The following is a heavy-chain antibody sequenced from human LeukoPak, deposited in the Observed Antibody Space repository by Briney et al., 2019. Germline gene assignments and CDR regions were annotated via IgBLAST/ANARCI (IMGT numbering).Heavy chain of an antibody. Sequence: SETLSLTCTVSGGSISSSSYYWGWIRQPPGKGLEWIGEVTDGGYTNYKSSLKSRVSIPVDISKNQFSLRLPSVTAADTAMYFCARITARGGSDDAFDVWGQGTMIIVSS. J-gene: IGHJ3*01. CDR2: VTDGGYT. CDR3: ARITARGGSDDAFDV. V-gene: IGHV4-39*07. CDR1: GGSISSSSYY. D-gene: IGHD2-15*01.